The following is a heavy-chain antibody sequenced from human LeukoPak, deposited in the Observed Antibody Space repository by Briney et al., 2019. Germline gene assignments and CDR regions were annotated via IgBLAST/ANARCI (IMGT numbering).Heavy chain of an antibody. CDR2: IKQDGSGK. CDR3: ARDPEGYSYGYPPDY. D-gene: IGHD5-18*01. J-gene: IGHJ4*02. V-gene: IGHV3-7*01. CDR1: GFTFSSYC. Sequence: TGGPLTLFCRPCGFTFSSYCMSWVRRAPGKGLEWVANIKQDGSGKYYVDSVKGRFTTSRDNAKNSLYLQMNSLRAEDTAVYYCARDPEGYSYGYPPDYWGQGTLVTVSS.